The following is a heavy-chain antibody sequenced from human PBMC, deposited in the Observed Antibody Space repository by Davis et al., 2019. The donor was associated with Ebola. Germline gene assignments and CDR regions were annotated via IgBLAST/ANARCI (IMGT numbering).Heavy chain of an antibody. D-gene: IGHD3-16*01. Sequence: MPGGSLRLSCTVSGGSISSYYWSWIRQPPGKGLEWIGYIYYRSTNYNPSLKSRVSISVDTSKNHFSLKLSSVTAADTAVYYCARDGAYYGMDVWGQGTTVTVSS. J-gene: IGHJ6*02. V-gene: IGHV4-59*12. CDR2: IYYRST. CDR1: GGSISSYY. CDR3: ARDGAYYGMDV.